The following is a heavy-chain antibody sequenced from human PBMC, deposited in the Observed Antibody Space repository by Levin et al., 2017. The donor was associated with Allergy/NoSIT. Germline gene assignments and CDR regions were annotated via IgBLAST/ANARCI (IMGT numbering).Heavy chain of an antibody. Sequence: GSLRLSCAASGFTFSSYSMNWVRQAPGKGLEWVSSISSSSSYIYSADSVKGRFTISRDNAKNSLYLQMNSLRAEDTAVYYCARALAGATGDYWGQGTLVTVSS. D-gene: IGHD1-26*01. CDR2: ISSSSSYI. J-gene: IGHJ4*02. CDR1: GFTFSSYS. CDR3: ARALAGATGDY. V-gene: IGHV3-21*01.